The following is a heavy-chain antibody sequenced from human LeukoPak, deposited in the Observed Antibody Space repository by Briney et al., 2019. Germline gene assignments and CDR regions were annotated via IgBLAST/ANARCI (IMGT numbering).Heavy chain of an antibody. CDR2: IRSKAKTYAT. J-gene: IGHJ3*02. V-gene: IGHV3-73*01. D-gene: IGHD4-17*01. CDR1: GFIFSASA. Sequence: GGSLRLSCATSGFIFSASAMHWVRKSSGKGLEWLGRIRSKAKTYATAYAASLRGRFTISRDDSKNMVYLQMNSLESEDTAVYHCAADFGDFWDAFDIWGQGTVVTVSS. CDR3: AADFGDFWDAFDI.